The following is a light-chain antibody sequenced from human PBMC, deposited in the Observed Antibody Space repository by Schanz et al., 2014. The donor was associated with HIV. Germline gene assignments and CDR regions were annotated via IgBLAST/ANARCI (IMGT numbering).Light chain of an antibody. J-gene: IGLJ2*01. V-gene: IGLV1-44*01. CDR2: GNN. CDR1: RSNIGSSA. CDR3: GTWDESLNVV. Sequence: QSVLTQPPSASGTPGQRVTISCSGSRSNIGSSAVNWYQQLPGTAPKLLIYGNNQRPSGVPDRFSGSKSGTSASLAISGLQSEDEADYYCGTWDESLNVVFGGGTKLTVL.